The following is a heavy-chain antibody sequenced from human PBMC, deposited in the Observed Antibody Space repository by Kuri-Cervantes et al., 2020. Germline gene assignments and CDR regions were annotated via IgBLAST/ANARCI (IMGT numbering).Heavy chain of an antibody. CDR1: GGSISSYY. CDR3: ARHIPNYYDSSGEED. J-gene: IGHJ4*02. Sequence: ESLKISCTVSGGSISSYYWSWIRQPPGKGLEWIGYIYYSGSTNYNPSLKSRVTISVDTSKNQFSLKLSSVTAADTAVYYCARHIPNYYDSSGEEDWGQGTLVTVSS. V-gene: IGHV4-59*01. D-gene: IGHD3-22*01. CDR2: IYYSGST.